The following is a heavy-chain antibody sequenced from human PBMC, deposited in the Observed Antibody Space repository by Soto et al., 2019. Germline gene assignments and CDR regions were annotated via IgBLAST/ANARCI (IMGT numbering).Heavy chain of an antibody. V-gene: IGHV3-23*01. CDR2: LSTTGATT. J-gene: IGHJ2*01. D-gene: IGHD3-22*01. CDR3: TKDLSSGSYWYFAL. Sequence: PGGSLRLSCAASGFTFNNYAMSWVRQVPGKGLEWVSGLSTTGATTYSADSVKGRFYISRDNSKNMLYLQMNSLRAEDTAVYYCTKDLSSGSYWYFALWGRGTLVTVSS. CDR1: GFTFNNYA.